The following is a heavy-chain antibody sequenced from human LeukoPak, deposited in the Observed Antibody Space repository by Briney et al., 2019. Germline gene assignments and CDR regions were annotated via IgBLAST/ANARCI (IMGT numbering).Heavy chain of an antibody. D-gene: IGHD3-16*01. J-gene: IGHJ4*02. CDR2: IYYSGST. V-gene: IGHV4-39*07. Sequence: SETLSLTCTVSGGSISSSSYYWGWIRHPPGKGLEWIGSIYYSGSTYYNPSLKSRVTISVDTSKNQFSLKLSSVTAADTAVYYCARDRGSYPYFFNYWGQGTLVTVSS. CDR1: GGSISSSSYY. CDR3: ARDRGSYPYFFNY.